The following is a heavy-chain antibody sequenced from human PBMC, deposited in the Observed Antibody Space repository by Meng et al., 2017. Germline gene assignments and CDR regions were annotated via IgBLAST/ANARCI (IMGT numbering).Heavy chain of an antibody. V-gene: IGHV4-4*02. D-gene: IGHD3-3*01. CDR3: ARAQYYDFWSGYYFDY. CDR1: GGSISSSNW. Sequence: GQLQGAGPGLVKPSGTLSLTLAVSGGSISSSNWWSWVRQPPGKGLEWIGEIYHSGSTKYNPSLKSRVTISVDKSKNQFSLKLSSVTAADTAVYYCARAQYYDFWSGYYFDYWGQGTLVTVSS. J-gene: IGHJ4*02. CDR2: IYHSGST.